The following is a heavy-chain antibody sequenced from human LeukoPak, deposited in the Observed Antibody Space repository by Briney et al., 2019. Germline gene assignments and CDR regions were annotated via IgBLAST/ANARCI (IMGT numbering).Heavy chain of an antibody. CDR1: GFPFNNFG. D-gene: IGHD4-23*01. Sequence: GGSLSLSCAAPGFPFNNFGMNGVRRAPGKGREWGSFIGYEGVHKYYADSVKGRFTISKDNSKATLYLQMNSLRPEDTAVYYCAKDLHGGYSSDYWGQGTLVTVFS. CDR2: IGYEGVHK. V-gene: IGHV3-30*02. J-gene: IGHJ4*02. CDR3: AKDLHGGYSSDY.